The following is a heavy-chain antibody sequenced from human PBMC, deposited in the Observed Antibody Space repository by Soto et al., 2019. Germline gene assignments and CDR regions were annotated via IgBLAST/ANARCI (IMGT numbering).Heavy chain of an antibody. D-gene: IGHD7-27*01. CDR1: GFTFNNYW. V-gene: IGHV3-74*01. CDR3: ARDLTSLGTPGGDFDY. Sequence: EVPLVESGGGSVQPGGSLRLSCAASGFTFNNYWMHWVRQAPGKGLVWVSRIDGGGTITTYADSVKGRFSISRDNXKXTLYLQMNSLRDDDTAVYYCARDLTSLGTPGGDFDYWGQGTLVTVSS. CDR2: IDGGGTIT. J-gene: IGHJ4*02.